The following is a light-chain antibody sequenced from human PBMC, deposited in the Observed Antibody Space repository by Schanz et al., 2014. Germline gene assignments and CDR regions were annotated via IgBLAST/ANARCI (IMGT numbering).Light chain of an antibody. Sequence: QSALTQPASVSASPGQSITISCTGTATDIGGTYLVSWYQQNPGEAPKLLILGDNHRPSGVSNRFSGSKSANTASLTISGLQAEDEAVYYCSSYADSNNLVFGGGTKLTVL. CDR1: ATDIGGTYL. V-gene: IGLV2-23*01. CDR3: SSYADSNNLV. J-gene: IGLJ2*01. CDR2: GDN.